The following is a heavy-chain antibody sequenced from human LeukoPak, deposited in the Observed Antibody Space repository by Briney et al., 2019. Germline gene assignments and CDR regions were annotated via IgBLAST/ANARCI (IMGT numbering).Heavy chain of an antibody. CDR1: GGTLSSYA. J-gene: IGHJ4*02. Sequence: ASVKVSCKASGGTLSSYAISWVRQAPGQGLEWMGRIIPIFGTANYAQKFQGRVTITTDESTSTAYMELSSLRSEDTAVYYCARDRGLGDSNGYDYWGQGTLVTVSS. CDR3: ARDRGLGDSNGYDY. V-gene: IGHV1-69*05. D-gene: IGHD4-11*01. CDR2: IIPIFGTA.